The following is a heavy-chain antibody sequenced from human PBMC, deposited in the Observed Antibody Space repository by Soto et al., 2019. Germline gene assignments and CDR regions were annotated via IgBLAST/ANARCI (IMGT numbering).Heavy chain of an antibody. CDR2: IYKSEST. J-gene: IGHJ4*02. V-gene: IGHV4-59*01. D-gene: IGHD5-12*01. CDR1: GDSISSFY. CDR3: VTGAGWLPDY. Sequence: SETLSLTCTVSGDSISSFYCNWVRQSPGKGLEWIGYIYKSESTKYNPSLQSRVTISADTSKNQFSLRLTSVTAADTAIYYCVTGAGWLPDYWGQGTLVTVS.